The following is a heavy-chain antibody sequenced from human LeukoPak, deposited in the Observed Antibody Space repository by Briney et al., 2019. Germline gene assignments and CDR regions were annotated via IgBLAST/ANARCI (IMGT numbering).Heavy chain of an antibody. CDR2: ISSSSSTI. CDR3: ARKFGWTGNWFDP. J-gene: IGHJ5*02. V-gene: IGHV3-48*01. D-gene: IGHD3-10*01. CDR1: GFTFSSYS. Sequence: GSLRLSRAASGFTFSSYSMNWVRQAPGKWLEWVSYISSSSSTIYYADSVKGRFTISRDNAKNSLYLQMNSLRAEDTAVYYCARKFGWTGNWFDPWGQGTLVTVSS.